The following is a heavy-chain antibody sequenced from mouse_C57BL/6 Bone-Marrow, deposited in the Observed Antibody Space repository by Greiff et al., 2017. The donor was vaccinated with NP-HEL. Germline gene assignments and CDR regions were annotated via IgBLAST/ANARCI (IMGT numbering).Heavy chain of an antibody. Sequence: EVKLVESGGGLVQPGGSLSLSCAASGFTFTDYYMSWVRQPPGKALEWLGFIRNKANGYTTEYSASVKGRFTISRDNSQSILYLQMNALRAEDSATYYCARSIYYDYADDPSYAMDYWGQGTSVTVSS. CDR3: ARSIYYDYADDPSYAMDY. D-gene: IGHD2-4*01. CDR2: IRNKANGYTT. CDR1: GFTFTDYY. J-gene: IGHJ4*01. V-gene: IGHV7-3*01.